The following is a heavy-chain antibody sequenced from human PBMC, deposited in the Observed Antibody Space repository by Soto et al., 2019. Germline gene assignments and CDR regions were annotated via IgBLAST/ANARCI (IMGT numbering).Heavy chain of an antibody. D-gene: IGHD5-18*01. Sequence: ASVKVSCKASGYTFTSYYMHWVRQAPGQGLEWMGIINPSGGSTSYAQKLQGRVTMTRDTSTSTVYMELSSLRSEDTAVYYCAGGRGYSMYYYYGMDVWGQGTTVTVSS. CDR3: AGGRGYSMYYYYGMDV. CDR2: INPSGGST. V-gene: IGHV1-46*01. CDR1: GYTFTSYY. J-gene: IGHJ6*02.